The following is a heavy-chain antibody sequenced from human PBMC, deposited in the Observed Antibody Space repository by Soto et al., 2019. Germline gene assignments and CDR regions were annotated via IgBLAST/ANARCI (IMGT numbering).Heavy chain of an antibody. D-gene: IGHD6-13*01. Sequence: SETLSLTCTVSGGSISSYYWSWIRQPPGKGLEWIGYIYYSGSTNYNPSLKSRVTISVDTSKNQFSLKLSSVTAADTAVYYCARLYSSSWSAYYYYYYGMDVWGQGTTVTVSS. CDR1: GGSISSYY. CDR3: ARLYSSSWSAYYYYYYGMDV. CDR2: IYYSGST. J-gene: IGHJ6*02. V-gene: IGHV4-59*01.